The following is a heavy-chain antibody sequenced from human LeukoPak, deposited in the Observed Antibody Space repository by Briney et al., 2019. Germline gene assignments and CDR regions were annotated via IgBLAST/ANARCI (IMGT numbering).Heavy chain of an antibody. J-gene: IGHJ5*02. D-gene: IGHD3-3*01. Sequence: PGGSLRLSCAASGFTFSSYSMNWVRQAPGKGLEWVSYISSSSSTIYYADSVKGRFTISRDNAKNSLYLQMNSLRAEDTAVYYCARDRGSYDSWSGDPAFDPWGQGTLVTVSS. CDR2: ISSSSSTI. CDR1: GFTFSSYS. CDR3: ARDRGSYDSWSGDPAFDP. V-gene: IGHV3-48*01.